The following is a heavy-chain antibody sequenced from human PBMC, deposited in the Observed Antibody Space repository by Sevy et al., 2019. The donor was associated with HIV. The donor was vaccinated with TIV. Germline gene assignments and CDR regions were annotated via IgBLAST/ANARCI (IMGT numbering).Heavy chain of an antibody. CDR3: ARKTSSSWFNWFDP. CDR2: INPNSGGT. Sequence: ASVKVSCKASGYTFTGYYMHWVRQAPGQGLEWMGRINPNSGGTNYAQKFQGRVTMTRDTSISTAYMELSRLRSDDMAVYYCARKTSSSWFNWFDPWGQGTLVTVSS. CDR1: GYTFTGYY. D-gene: IGHD6-13*01. V-gene: IGHV1-2*06. J-gene: IGHJ5*02.